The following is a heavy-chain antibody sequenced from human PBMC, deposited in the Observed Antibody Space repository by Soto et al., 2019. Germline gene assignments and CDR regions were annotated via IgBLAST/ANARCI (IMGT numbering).Heavy chain of an antibody. V-gene: IGHV1-18*01. D-gene: IGHD3-10*01. J-gene: IGHJ5*02. Sequence: ASAKVSCKASRYTFTNYGISWVRQAPGQGLEWMGWINTYNGNTNHAQKLQGRVTMTTDTSTSTAYMELRSLRSDDTAVYYCARGVGSGTYYNQYNWFDPWGQGTLVTVSS. CDR3: ARGVGSGTYYNQYNWFDP. CDR2: INTYNGNT. CDR1: RYTFTNYG.